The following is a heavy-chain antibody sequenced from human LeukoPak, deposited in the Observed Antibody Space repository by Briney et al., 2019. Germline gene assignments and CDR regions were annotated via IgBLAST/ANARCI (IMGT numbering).Heavy chain of an antibody. Sequence: ASVKVSCKASGYTFTSYGISWVRQAPGQGLEWMGWISAYKGNTNYAQKLQGRVTMTTDTSTSTAYMELRSLRSDDTAVYYCARDREDGSGSYYNDYYYYGMDVWGQGTTVTVSS. J-gene: IGHJ6*02. V-gene: IGHV1-18*01. CDR1: GYTFTSYG. CDR3: ARDREDGSGSYYNDYYYYGMDV. CDR2: ISAYKGNT. D-gene: IGHD3-10*01.